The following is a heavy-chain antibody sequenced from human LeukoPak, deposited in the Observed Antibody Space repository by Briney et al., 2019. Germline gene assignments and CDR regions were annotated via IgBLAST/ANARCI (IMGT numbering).Heavy chain of an antibody. D-gene: IGHD4-17*01. CDR2: IYHSGST. CDR3: AREIPDYASYYYMDV. CDR1: SYSISSGYY. J-gene: IGHJ6*03. V-gene: IGHV4-38-2*02. Sequence: SETLSLTCAVSSYSISSGYYWGWIRQPPGKGLEWIGIIYHSGSTYYNPSLKSRVTISVDTSKNQFSLKLSSVTAADTAVYYCAREIPDYASYYYMDVWGKGTTVTVSS.